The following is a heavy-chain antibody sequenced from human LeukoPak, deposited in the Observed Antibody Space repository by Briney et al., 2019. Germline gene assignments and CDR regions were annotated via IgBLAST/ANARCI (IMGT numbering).Heavy chain of an antibody. J-gene: IGHJ5*02. Sequence: TSETLSLTCTVSGGSISSYYWSWIRQPPGKGLEWIGYIYYSGSTNYNPSLKSRVTISVDTSKNQFSLKLSSVTAADTAVYYCARHKALGWFDPWGQETLVTVSS. V-gene: IGHV4-59*08. CDR3: ARHKALGWFDP. CDR2: IYYSGST. CDR1: GGSISSYY. D-gene: IGHD3-16*01.